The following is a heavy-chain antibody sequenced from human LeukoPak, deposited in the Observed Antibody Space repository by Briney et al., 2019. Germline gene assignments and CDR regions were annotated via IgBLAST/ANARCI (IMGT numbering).Heavy chain of an antibody. CDR3: ARVRSPYDFWSGPTRGYYFDY. CDR2: INHSGST. J-gene: IGHJ4*02. V-gene: IGHV4-34*01. Sequence: ASETLSLTCAVYGGSFSGYYWSWIRQPPGKGLEWIGEINHSGSTNYNPSLKSRVTISVDTSKNQFSLKLSSVTAADTAVYYCARVRSPYDFWSGPTRGYYFDYWGQGTLVTVSS. D-gene: IGHD3-3*01. CDR1: GGSFSGYY.